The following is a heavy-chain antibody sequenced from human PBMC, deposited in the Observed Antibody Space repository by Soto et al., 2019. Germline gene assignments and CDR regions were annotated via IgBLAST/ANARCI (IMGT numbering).Heavy chain of an antibody. D-gene: IGHD2-2*01. CDR3: ARLCCSSSTCDSWFDP. CDR1: GYTFTTFW. J-gene: IGHJ5*02. Sequence: GESLKIPCTGFGYTFTTFWIRWVRQMPGSGLEWMGRFDPRDSYTNYRPSFQGHVTISVDKSISTAYLQGVSLKASDTAMYYWARLCCSSSTCDSWFDPWGQGTLVTVSS. V-gene: IGHV5-10-1*01. CDR2: FDPRDSYT.